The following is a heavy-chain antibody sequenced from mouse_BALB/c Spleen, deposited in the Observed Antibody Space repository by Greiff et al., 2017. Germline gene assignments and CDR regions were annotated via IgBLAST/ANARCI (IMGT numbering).Heavy chain of an antibody. D-gene: IGHD2-14*01. CDR3: ARGYDVAMDY. Sequence: VKLQESGAELAKPGASVKMSCKASGYTFTSYWMHWVKQRPGQGLEWIGYINPSTGYTEYNQKFKDKATLTADKSSSTAYMQLSSLTSEDSAVYYCARGYDVAMDYWGQGTSVTVSS. V-gene: IGHV1-7*01. CDR2: INPSTGYT. CDR1: GYTFTSYW. J-gene: IGHJ4*01.